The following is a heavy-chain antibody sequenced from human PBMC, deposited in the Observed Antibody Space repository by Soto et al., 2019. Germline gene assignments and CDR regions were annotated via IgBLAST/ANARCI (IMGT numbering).Heavy chain of an antibody. CDR3: ARSLGRAVTTHNYYYYGMDV. Sequence: GASVKVSCKASGYTFTSYYMHWVRQAPGQGLEWMGIINPSGGSTSYAQKFQGRVTMTRDTSTSTVYMKQSSLRSEDTAVYYCARSLGRAVTTHNYYYYGMDVWGQGTTVTVSS. CDR2: INPSGGST. CDR1: GYTFTSYY. J-gene: IGHJ6*02. V-gene: IGHV1-46*01. D-gene: IGHD4-4*01.